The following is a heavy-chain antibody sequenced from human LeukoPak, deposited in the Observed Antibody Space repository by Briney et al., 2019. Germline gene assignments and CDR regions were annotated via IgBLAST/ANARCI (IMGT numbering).Heavy chain of an antibody. Sequence: GGSLRLSCAASGFTFSSYWMSWVRQAPGKGLEWVANIKQDGSVEYYVVTVKGRLTISRDNAKESLYLQMNSLRAEDTAVYFCARIGYSSSSFDFWGQGTLVTVSS. CDR1: GFTFSSYW. V-gene: IGHV3-7*05. CDR2: IKQDGSVE. D-gene: IGHD6-6*01. J-gene: IGHJ4*02. CDR3: ARIGYSSSSFDF.